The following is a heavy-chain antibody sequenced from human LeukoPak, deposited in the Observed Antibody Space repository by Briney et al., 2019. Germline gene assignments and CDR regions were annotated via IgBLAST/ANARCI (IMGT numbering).Heavy chain of an antibody. CDR1: GYSISSAYY. D-gene: IGHD5-24*01. Sequence: SETLSLTCTVSGYSISSAYYWGWIRQPPGKGLEWIGSIYHSGSTFYHPSLKSRVTISADTSKNQFSLKLSSVNAADTAVYYCARVGRDGYNGAVGWGQGTLVTVSS. J-gene: IGHJ4*02. V-gene: IGHV4-38-2*02. CDR3: ARVGRDGYNGAVG. CDR2: IYHSGST.